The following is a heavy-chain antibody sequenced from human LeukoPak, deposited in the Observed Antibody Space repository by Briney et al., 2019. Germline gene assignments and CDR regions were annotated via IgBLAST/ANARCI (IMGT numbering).Heavy chain of an antibody. V-gene: IGHV3-30*18. Sequence: GGSLRLSCAASGFTDSSNYMSWVRQAPGKGLEWVAVISYDGSNKYYADSVKGRFTISRDNSKNTLYLQMNSLRAEDTAVYYCAKGPVTIHYGMDVWGQGTTVTVSS. CDR3: AKGPVTIHYGMDV. CDR1: GFTDSSNY. CDR2: ISYDGSNK. J-gene: IGHJ6*02. D-gene: IGHD3-9*01.